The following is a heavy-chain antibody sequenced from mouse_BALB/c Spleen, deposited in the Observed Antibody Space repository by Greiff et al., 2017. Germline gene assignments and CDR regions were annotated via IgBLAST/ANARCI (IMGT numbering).Heavy chain of an antibody. Sequence: EVHLVESGGGLVQPGGSRKLSCAASGFTFSDYGMAWVRQAPGKGPEWVAFISNLAYSIYYADTVTGRFTISRENAKNTLYLEMSSLRSEDTAMYYCAREWGDYWGQGTSVTVSS. CDR2: ISNLAYSI. V-gene: IGHV5-15*02. CDR1: GFTFSDYG. J-gene: IGHJ4*01. CDR3: AREWGDY.